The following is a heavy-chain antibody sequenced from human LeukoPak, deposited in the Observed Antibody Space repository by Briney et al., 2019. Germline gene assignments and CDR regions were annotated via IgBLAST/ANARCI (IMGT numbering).Heavy chain of an antibody. D-gene: IGHD1-26*01. CDR3: ARDHEGGVDY. V-gene: IGHV3-21*01. CDR2: ISSSSSYI. Sequence: PGGSLRLSCAASGFTFSSYWMSWVRQAPGKGLEWVSSISSSSSYIYYADSVKGRFTISRDNAKNSLYLQMNGLRAEDTAVYYCARDHEGGVDYWGQGTLVTVSS. CDR1: GFTFSSYW. J-gene: IGHJ4*02.